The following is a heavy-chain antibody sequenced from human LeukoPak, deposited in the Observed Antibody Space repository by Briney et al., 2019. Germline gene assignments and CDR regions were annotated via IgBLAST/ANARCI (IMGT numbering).Heavy chain of an antibody. CDR2: ISWNSGSI. J-gene: IGHJ3*02. Sequence: GGSLRLSCAASGFTFDDYAMPWVRQAPGKGLEWVSGISWNSGSIGYADSVKGRFTISRDNAKNSLYLQMTSLRAEDTALYHCAKFLSVAEDDAFDIWGRGTMVTVSS. D-gene: IGHD6-19*01. CDR1: GFTFDDYA. CDR3: AKFLSVAEDDAFDI. V-gene: IGHV3-9*01.